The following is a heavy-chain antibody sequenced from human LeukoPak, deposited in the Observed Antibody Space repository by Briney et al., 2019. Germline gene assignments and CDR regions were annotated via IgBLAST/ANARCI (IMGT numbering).Heavy chain of an antibody. Sequence: GRSLRLSCAASGVTFSSYDMHWVRQAPGKGLEWVADISYGGSNKYYADSVKGRFTISRDNTKNTLYLQMNSLRAEDTAVYYCARDGVQGKGELGTDMVVARDYYYYGMDVWGQGTTVTVS. J-gene: IGHJ6*02. CDR2: ISYGGSNK. V-gene: IGHV3-30-3*01. CDR1: GVTFSSYD. CDR3: ARDGVQGKGELGTDMVVARDYYYYGMDV. D-gene: IGHD2-21*01.